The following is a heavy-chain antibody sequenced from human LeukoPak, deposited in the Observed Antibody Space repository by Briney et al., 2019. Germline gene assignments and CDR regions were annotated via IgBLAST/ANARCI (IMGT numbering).Heavy chain of an antibody. CDR1: GFTFNSYG. D-gene: IGHD3-16*01. CDR3: ARRAANGDYHFDY. Sequence: AGGSLRLSCAASGFTFNSYGVHWVRQAPGKGLEWVALIWYDGTNKFYADSVKGRFTISRDNSKNTVYLQMNSLRAEDAAVYYCARRAANGDYHFDYWDQGTLVTVSS. V-gene: IGHV3-33*01. J-gene: IGHJ4*02. CDR2: IWYDGTNK.